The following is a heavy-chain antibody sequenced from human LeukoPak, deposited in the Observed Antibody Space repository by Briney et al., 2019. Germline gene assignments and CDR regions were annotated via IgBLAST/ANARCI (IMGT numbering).Heavy chain of an antibody. CDR3: ARSDSRDDFWSGYYTGIDWFDP. CDR2: MNPNSGNT. J-gene: IGHJ5*02. CDR1: GYTFTSYD. V-gene: IGHV1-8*01. D-gene: IGHD3-3*01. Sequence: ASVKVSCKASGYTFTSYDINWVRQATGQGLEWMGWMNPNSGNTGYAQKFQGRVTITRNTSISTAYMELSSLRSEDTAVYYCARSDSRDDFWSGYYTGIDWFDPWGQGTLVTVSS.